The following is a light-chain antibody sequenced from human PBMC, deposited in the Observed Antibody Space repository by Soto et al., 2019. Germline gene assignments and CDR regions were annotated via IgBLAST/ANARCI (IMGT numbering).Light chain of an antibody. V-gene: IGKV4-1*01. CDR1: QSVLYSSNNKNY. CDR3: QQYNSYSKT. Sequence: DIVMTQSPDSLAVSLGERATINCKSSQSVLYSSNNKNYLAWYQQKPGQPPKLLIYWASTRESGVPDRFSGSGSGTDFTLSISSLQPDDSASYYCQQYNSYSKTFGQGTKVDIK. CDR2: WAS. J-gene: IGKJ1*01.